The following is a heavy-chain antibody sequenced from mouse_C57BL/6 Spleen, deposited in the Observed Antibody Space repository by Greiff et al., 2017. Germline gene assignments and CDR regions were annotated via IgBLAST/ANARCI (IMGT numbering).Heavy chain of an antibody. Sequence: EVQLVESGGGLVKPGGSLKLSCAASGFTFSDYGMHWVRQAPEQGLEWVAYISSGSSTIYYADTVKGRFTISRDNAKNTLFLQMTSLRSEDTAMYYCAITTVVSYWYFDVWGTGTTVTVSS. CDR3: AITTVVSYWYFDV. V-gene: IGHV5-17*01. CDR1: GFTFSDYG. J-gene: IGHJ1*03. D-gene: IGHD1-1*01. CDR2: ISSGSSTI.